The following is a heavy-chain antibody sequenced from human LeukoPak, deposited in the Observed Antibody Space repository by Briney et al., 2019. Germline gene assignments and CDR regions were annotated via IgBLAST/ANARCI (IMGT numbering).Heavy chain of an antibody. Sequence: PETLSLTCTVSGGSISSYYWSWIRQPPGKGLEWIGYIYYGGSTNYNPSLKSRVTISVDTSKNQFSLKLSSVTAADTAVYYCAREKVYYYDSSGYSNAFDIWGQGTMVTVSS. CDR2: IYYGGST. CDR1: GGSISSYY. J-gene: IGHJ3*02. CDR3: AREKVYYYDSSGYSNAFDI. D-gene: IGHD3-22*01. V-gene: IGHV4-59*01.